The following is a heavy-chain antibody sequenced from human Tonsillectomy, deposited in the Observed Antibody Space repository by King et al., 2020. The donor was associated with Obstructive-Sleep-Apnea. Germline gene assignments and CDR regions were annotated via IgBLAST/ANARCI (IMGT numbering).Heavy chain of an antibody. CDR2: IYYSGST. D-gene: IGHD3-10*01. CDR1: GGSISSSSYY. V-gene: IGHV4-39*07. CDR3: ASPSYGSGSYYSDYYFDY. Sequence: QLQESGPGLVKPSETLSLTCTVSGGSISSSSYYWGWIRQPPGKGLEWIGSIYYSGSTYYNPSLKSRVTISVDTSKNQFSLKLSSVTAADTAVYYCASPSYGSGSYYSDYYFDYWGQGTLVTVSS. J-gene: IGHJ4*02.